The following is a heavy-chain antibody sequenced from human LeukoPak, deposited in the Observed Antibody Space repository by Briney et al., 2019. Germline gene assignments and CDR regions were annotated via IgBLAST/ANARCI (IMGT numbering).Heavy chain of an antibody. J-gene: IGHJ3*02. CDR3: AGDRSRSWSPSDAFDI. V-gene: IGHV4-61*01. CDR1: GGSVSSGSYY. D-gene: IGHD6-13*01. Sequence: SETLSLTCTVSGGSVSSGSYYWSWIRQPPGKGLEWIGYIYYSGSANYNPSLQSRVTISVDTSKNQFSLKLSSVTAADTAVYYCAGDRSRSWSPSDAFDIWGQGTMVTVSS. CDR2: IYYSGSA.